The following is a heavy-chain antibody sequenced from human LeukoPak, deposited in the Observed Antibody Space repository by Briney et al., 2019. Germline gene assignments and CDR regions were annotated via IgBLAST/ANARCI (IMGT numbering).Heavy chain of an antibody. CDR3: ARDEGYSSSWYPPNWFDP. Sequence: PSETLSLTCSVSGGSVSSSTYYWGWIRQPPGKGLEWIGGIYYSGSTYYNPSLKSRVTISVDTSKNQFSLKLSSVTAADTAVYYCARDEGYSSSWYPPNWFDPWGQGTLVTVSS. V-gene: IGHV4-39*07. D-gene: IGHD6-13*01. CDR1: GGSVSSSTYY. J-gene: IGHJ5*02. CDR2: IYYSGST.